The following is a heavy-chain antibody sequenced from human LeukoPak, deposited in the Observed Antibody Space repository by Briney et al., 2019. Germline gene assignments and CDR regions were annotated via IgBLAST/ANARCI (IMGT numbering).Heavy chain of an antibody. CDR2: IIPIFGTA. CDR1: GGTFSSYA. CDR3: AREYSSLRDFDY. D-gene: IGHD6-6*01. Sequence: ASVKVSCKASGGTFSSYAISWVQQAPGQGLEWMGGIIPIFGTANYAQKFQGRVTITTDESTSTAYMELSSLRSEDTAVYYCAREYSSLRDFDYWGQGTLVTVSS. J-gene: IGHJ4*02. V-gene: IGHV1-69*05.